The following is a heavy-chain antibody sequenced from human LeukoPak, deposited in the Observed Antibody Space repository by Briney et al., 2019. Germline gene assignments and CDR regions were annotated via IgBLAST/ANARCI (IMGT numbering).Heavy chain of an antibody. D-gene: IGHD3-10*01. V-gene: IGHV3-48*03. CDR3: ARDLLGFGELSPFDY. CDR1: GFTFSSYE. Sequence: GGSLRLSCAASGFTFSSYEMNWVRQAPGKGLEWVSYISSSGSTIYYADSVKGRFTISRDNAKNSLYLQMNSLRDEDTAVYYCARDLLGFGELSPFDYWGQGTLVTVSS. CDR2: ISSSGSTI. J-gene: IGHJ4*02.